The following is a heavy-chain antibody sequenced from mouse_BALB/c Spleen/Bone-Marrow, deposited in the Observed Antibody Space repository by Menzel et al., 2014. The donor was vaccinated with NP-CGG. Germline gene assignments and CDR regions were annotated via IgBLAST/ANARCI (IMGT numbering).Heavy chain of an antibody. Sequence: EVKVVESGGGLVKPGGSLKLSCAASGFTFSDYYMYWVRQTPEKRLEWVATISDGGSYTYYPDSVKGRFTISRDNAKNNLYLLMSSLKSEDTAMYYCARVLRPHYYAMDYWGQGTSVTVSS. V-gene: IGHV5-4*02. CDR2: ISDGGSYT. D-gene: IGHD1-2*01. J-gene: IGHJ4*01. CDR1: GFTFSDYY. CDR3: ARVLRPHYYAMDY.